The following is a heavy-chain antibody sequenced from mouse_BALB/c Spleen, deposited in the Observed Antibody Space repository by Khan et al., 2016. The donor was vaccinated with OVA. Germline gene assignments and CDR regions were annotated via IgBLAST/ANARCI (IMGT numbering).Heavy chain of an antibody. CDR1: GYSITSDYA. CDR2: ISYSGNT. J-gene: IGHJ2*01. V-gene: IGHV3-2*02. Sequence: EVQLVDSGPGLVKPSQSLSLTCTVTGYSITSDYAWNWIRQFPGNKLEWMGFISYSGNTNYNPSLKSRASITRDTSKNQFFLHLNSVTTEDTATYYCARVYGGDFDYWGQGTTLTVSS. CDR3: ARVYGGDFDY. D-gene: IGHD1-1*01.